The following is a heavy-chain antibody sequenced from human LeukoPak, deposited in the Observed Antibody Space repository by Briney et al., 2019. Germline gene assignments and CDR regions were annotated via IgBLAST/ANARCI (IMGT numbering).Heavy chain of an antibody. CDR3: AEGQGGKNFYRAFYFGPWGQGILDT. CDR2: IYYSGST. V-gene: IGHV4-39*07. D-gene: IGHD2/OR15-2a*01. Sequence: PSETLSLTCTVSGGSISSSSYFWGWIRQPPGKGLEWIGSIYYSGSTYYSPSLKSRVTISLDTSTIHFSLKLSSVTAADTAVYYCAEGQGGKNFYRAFYFGPWGQGILDTWGQGILVTVSS. J-gene: IGHJ5*02. CDR1: GGSISSSSYF.